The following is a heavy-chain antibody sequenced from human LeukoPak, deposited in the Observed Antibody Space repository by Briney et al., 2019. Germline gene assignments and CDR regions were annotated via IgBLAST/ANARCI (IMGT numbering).Heavy chain of an antibody. J-gene: IGHJ1*01. Sequence: SVKVSCKASGDTLKNYVINWVRQAPGQGLEWMGGIIPISGAAKYVKKFKGRVTITADDSTSTAYVELSSLRSEDTAGYYCARDSIAVAGNRLWDVYFQHWGQGTLVTVSS. CDR1: GDTLKNYV. CDR2: IIPISGAA. V-gene: IGHV1-69*01. CDR3: ARDSIAVAGNRLWDVYFQH. D-gene: IGHD6-19*01.